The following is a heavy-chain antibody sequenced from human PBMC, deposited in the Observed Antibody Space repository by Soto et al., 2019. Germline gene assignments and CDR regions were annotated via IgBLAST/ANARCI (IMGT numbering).Heavy chain of an antibody. CDR3: AREGYGMDV. CDR2: IYSGGST. Sequence: EVQLVESGGGLIQPGGSLRLSCAASGFTVSSNFMNWVRQAPGKGLEWVSVIYSGGSTYYADSVKGRFTISRDKSKNTLYVQMNSLRAQDTAVYYCAREGYGMDVWGQGTTVTVSS. V-gene: IGHV3-53*01. J-gene: IGHJ6*02. CDR1: GFTVSSNF.